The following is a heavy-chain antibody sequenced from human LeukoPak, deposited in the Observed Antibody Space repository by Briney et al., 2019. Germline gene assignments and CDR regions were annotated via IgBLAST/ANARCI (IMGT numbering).Heavy chain of an antibody. CDR1: GFTFSSYS. CDR2: ISYDGSQE. J-gene: IGHJ3*02. V-gene: IGHV3-30*03. Sequence: GGSLRPSCAASGFTFSSYSMNWVRQAPGKGLEWVSIISYDGSQEYYADSVKGRFTISRDNSKNTLYLQMNGLRTEDTAVYYCARDSSHCTGGTCATVEAFDTWGQGTMVTVSS. CDR3: ARDSSHCTGGTCATVEAFDT. D-gene: IGHD2-15*01.